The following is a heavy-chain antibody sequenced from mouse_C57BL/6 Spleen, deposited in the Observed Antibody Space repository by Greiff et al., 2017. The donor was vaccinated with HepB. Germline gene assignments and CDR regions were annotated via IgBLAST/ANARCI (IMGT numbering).Heavy chain of an antibody. Sequence: EVKLMESGGGLVQPGGSLSLSCAASGFTFTDYYISWVRQPPGKALEWLGFIRTKATGYTTEYSASVKGRFTISRDNSQSILYLQMNALRAEDSATYYCARYGTHGYFDVWGTGTTVTVSS. V-gene: IGHV7-3*01. CDR1: GFTFTDYY. J-gene: IGHJ1*03. CDR2: IRTKATGYTT. CDR3: ARYGTHGYFDV. D-gene: IGHD2-14*01.